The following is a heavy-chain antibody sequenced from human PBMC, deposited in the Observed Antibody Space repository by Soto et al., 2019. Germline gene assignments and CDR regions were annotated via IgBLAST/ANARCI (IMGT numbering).Heavy chain of an antibody. J-gene: IGHJ4*02. D-gene: IGHD4-17*01. CDR1: GFTFSSYS. V-gene: IGHV3-21*01. CDR3: ARSHRYGDNIIGYYFDY. CDR2: ISSSSSYI. Sequence: GGSLRLSCAASGFTFSSYSMNWVRQAPGKGLEWVSSISSSSSYINYADSVKGRFTISRDNAQNSLYLQMNSLRAKDTAVYYCARSHRYGDNIIGYYFDYGGEGILVTVSS.